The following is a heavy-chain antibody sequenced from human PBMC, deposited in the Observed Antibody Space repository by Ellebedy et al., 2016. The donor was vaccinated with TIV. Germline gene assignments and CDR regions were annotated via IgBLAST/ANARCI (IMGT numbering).Heavy chain of an antibody. V-gene: IGHV5-10-1*01. CDR3: ARDYYYALDV. CDR2: LVPTASYT. Sequence: GESLKISCTGSGYTFASYWPSWVRPIPGKGLEWMRRLVPTASYTYSSPSFQGHVTISADKSINPAYLQWSSLKASDTAMYYCARDYYYALDVWGQGTSVTGSS. CDR1: GYTFASYW. J-gene: IGHJ6*02.